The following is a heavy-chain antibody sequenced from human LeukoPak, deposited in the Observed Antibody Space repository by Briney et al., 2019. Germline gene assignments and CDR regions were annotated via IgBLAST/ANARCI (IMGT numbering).Heavy chain of an antibody. CDR3: AAWRGSSWFDY. CDR1: GFPVSSNH. CDR2: IFGGGKT. V-gene: IGHV3-53*01. D-gene: IGHD6-13*01. J-gene: IGHJ4*02. Sequence: GGSLRLSCAVSGFPVSSNHMGWVRQAPGKGLEWVSVIFGGGKTSYAGSVQGRVTLSRDNSKNTLCLQMIRLRVEDTAVYYCAAWRGSSWFDYWGQGTLVTVSS.